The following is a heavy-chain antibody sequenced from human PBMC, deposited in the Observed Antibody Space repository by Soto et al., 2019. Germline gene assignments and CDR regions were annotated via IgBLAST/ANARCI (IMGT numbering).Heavy chain of an antibody. Sequence: QVQLQQWGAGLLKPSETLSLTCAVYGGSFSGYYWRWIRQPPGQGLGGIGEINHSGSTNYNPSLKSRVTISVDPSKNQFSLKLSSVTAADTAVYYCARGLDYYDSSGYYGYYYYGIDVWGQGTTVTVSS. V-gene: IGHV4-34*01. CDR3: ARGLDYYDSSGYYGYYYYGIDV. CDR1: GGSFSGYY. CDR2: INHSGST. J-gene: IGHJ6*02. D-gene: IGHD3-22*01.